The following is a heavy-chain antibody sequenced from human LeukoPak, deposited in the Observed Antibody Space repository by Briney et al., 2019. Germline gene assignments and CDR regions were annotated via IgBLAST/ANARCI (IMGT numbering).Heavy chain of an antibody. J-gene: IGHJ5*02. CDR3: ARVVWFGENWFDP. CDR1: GFTFSSYA. Sequence: GGSLRLSCAASGFTFSSYAMSWVRQAPGKGLEWVANIKQDGSEKYYVDSVKGRFTISRDNAKNSLYLQMNSLRAEDTAVYYCARVVWFGENWFDPWGQGTLVTVSS. D-gene: IGHD3-10*01. CDR2: IKQDGSEK. V-gene: IGHV3-7*03.